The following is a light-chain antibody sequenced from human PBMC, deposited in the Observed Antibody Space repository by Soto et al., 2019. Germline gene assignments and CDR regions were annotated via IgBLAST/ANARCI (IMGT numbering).Light chain of an antibody. V-gene: IGLV2-11*01. CDR2: DVS. J-gene: IGLJ2*01. CDR1: SSDVGGYNY. CDR3: CSYAGSYTLRV. Sequence: QSVLTQPRSVSGSPGQSVTISCTGTSSDVGGYNYVSWYQQHPGKAPKLMIYDVSKRPSGVPDRFSGSKSGNTASLTISGLQAEDEADYYCCSYAGSYTLRVFGGGTKHRP.